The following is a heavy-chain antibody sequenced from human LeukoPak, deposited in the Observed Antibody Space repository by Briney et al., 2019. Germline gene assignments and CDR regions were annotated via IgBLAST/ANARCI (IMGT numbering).Heavy chain of an antibody. CDR1: GGSISSYY. CDR3: ARQGGYIAPLAF. Sequence: SETLSLTCTVSGGSISSYYWSWMRHPPGKGLESIGYISYSGNTNYNPSLRSRVTISVDTSKNQFSLKLSSVTAADTAVYYCARQGGYIAPLAFWGQGTLVTVSA. J-gene: IGHJ4*02. D-gene: IGHD6-13*01. CDR2: ISYSGNT. V-gene: IGHV4-59*08.